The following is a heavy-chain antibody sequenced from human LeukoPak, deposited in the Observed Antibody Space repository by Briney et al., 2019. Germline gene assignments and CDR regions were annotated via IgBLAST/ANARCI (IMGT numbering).Heavy chain of an antibody. J-gene: IGHJ6*02. CDR1: GGSISSYY. CDR3: ARGGSSWYGPLGYNGMDV. CDR2: IYYSGST. V-gene: IGHV4-59*01. Sequence: PSETLSLTCTVSGGSISSYYWSWIRQPPGKGLEWIGYIYYSGSTNYNPSLKSRVTISVDTSKNQFSLKLSSVTAADTAVYYCARGGSSWYGPLGYNGMDVWGQGTTVTVSS. D-gene: IGHD6-13*01.